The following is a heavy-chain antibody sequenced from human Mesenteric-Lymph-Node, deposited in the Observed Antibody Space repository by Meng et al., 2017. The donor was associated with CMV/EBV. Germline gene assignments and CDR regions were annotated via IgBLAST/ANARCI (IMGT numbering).Heavy chain of an antibody. J-gene: IGHJ4*02. Sequence: SGGTFNSYAFSWVRQAPGQGLEWMGRINPIVEPPNYAQKFQGRVTITVDKSTSTAYMELSSLRFEDTAVYYCASDSYNSGTGISHWGQGTLVTVSS. CDR2: INPIVEPP. CDR3: ASDSYNSGTGISH. D-gene: IGHD3-10*01. CDR1: GGTFNSYA. V-gene: IGHV1-69*04.